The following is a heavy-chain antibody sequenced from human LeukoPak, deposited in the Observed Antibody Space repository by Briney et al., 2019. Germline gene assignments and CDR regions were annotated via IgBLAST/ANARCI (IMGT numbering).Heavy chain of an antibody. CDR1: GGSISSYY. Sequence: SETLSLTCTVSGGSISSYYWNWIRQPPGKGLEWIGYIYYSGSTNYNPSLKSRVTISVDTSKNQFSLKLSSVTAADTAVYYCAREVYSSDWLFDYWGQGTLVTVSS. CDR2: IYYSGST. CDR3: AREVYSSDWLFDY. D-gene: IGHD6-19*01. J-gene: IGHJ4*02. V-gene: IGHV4-59*12.